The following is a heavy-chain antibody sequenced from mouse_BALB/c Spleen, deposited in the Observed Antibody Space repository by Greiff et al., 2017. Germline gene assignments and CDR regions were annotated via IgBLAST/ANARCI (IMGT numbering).Heavy chain of an antibody. CDR2: ISYSGST. CDR3: ARGGLGRNWYFDV. V-gene: IGHV3-2*02. J-gene: IGHJ1*01. CDR1: GYSITSDYA. Sequence: EVKLMESGPGLVKPSQSLSLTCTVTGYSITSDYAWNWIRQFPGNKLEWMGYISYSGSTSYNPSLKSRISITRDTSKNQFFLQLNSVTTEDTATYYCARGGLGRNWYFDVWGAGTTVTVSS. D-gene: IGHD4-1*01.